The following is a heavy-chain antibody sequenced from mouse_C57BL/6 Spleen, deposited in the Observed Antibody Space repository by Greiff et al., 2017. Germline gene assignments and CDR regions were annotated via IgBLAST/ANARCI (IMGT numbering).Heavy chain of an antibody. CDR1: GFNFKDDY. Sequence: EVQLQQSGAELVRPGASVKLSCTASGFNFKDDYMHWVKQRPEQGLEWIGGIDPENGDTESASKFPGKATITADTSSNTAYLQLSSLTSEDTAVYYCAAWGYYGSPPFAYWGQGTLVTVSA. CDR3: AAWGYYGSPPFAY. CDR2: IDPENGDT. J-gene: IGHJ3*01. D-gene: IGHD1-1*01. V-gene: IGHV14-4*01.